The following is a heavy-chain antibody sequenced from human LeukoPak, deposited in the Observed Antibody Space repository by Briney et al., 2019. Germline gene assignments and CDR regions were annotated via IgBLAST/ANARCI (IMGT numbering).Heavy chain of an antibody. J-gene: IGHJ6*02. CDR3: ARTPSNSGSYYYYGMDV. CDR1: GFTFSSYA. D-gene: IGHD1-26*01. Sequence: GGSLRLSCAASGFTFSSYAMSWVHQAPGKGLEWVSAISGSGGSTYYADSVKGRFTISRENSKNTLYLQMNSLRAEDTAVYYCARTPSNSGSYYYYGMDVWGQGTTVTVSS. CDR2: ISGSGGST. V-gene: IGHV3-23*01.